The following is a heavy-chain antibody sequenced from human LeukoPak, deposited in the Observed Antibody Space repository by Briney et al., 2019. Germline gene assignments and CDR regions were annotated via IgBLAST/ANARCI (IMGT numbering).Heavy chain of an antibody. V-gene: IGHV4-34*01. D-gene: IGHD2-15*01. CDR2: INHSGST. J-gene: IGHJ4*02. CDR1: GGSFSGYY. Sequence: SVTLSLTCAVYGGSFSGYYWSWIRQPPGKGLEWIGEINHSGSTNYNPSLKSRVTISVDTSKNQFSLKLSSVTAADTAVYYCARESGFYCSGGSCYSFPFDYWGQGTLVTVSS. CDR3: ARESGFYCSGGSCYSFPFDY.